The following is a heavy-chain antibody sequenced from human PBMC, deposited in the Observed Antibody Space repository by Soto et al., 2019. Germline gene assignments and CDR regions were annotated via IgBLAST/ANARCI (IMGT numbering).Heavy chain of an antibody. CDR3: ARSFGWFGELYYYDY. D-gene: IGHD3-10*01. J-gene: IGHJ4*02. CDR2: INPNSGGT. V-gene: IGHV1-2*04. CDR1: GYTFTGYY. Sequence: ASVKGSCKASGYTFTGYYMHWVRQAPGQGLEWMGWINPNSGGTNYAQKFQGWVTMTRDTSISTAYMELSRLRSDDTAVYYCARSFGWFGELYYYDYLGQGTLVTVSS.